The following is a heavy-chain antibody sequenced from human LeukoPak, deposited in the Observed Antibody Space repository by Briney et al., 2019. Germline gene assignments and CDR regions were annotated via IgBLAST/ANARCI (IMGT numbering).Heavy chain of an antibody. J-gene: IGHJ5*02. CDR3: ARPGGDYVPEFDP. Sequence: SETLSLTCTVSGGSISSSSYYWGWIRQPPGKGLEWIGSIYYSGSTYYNPSLKSRVTISVDTSKNQFSLKLTSVTAADTAVYYCARPGGDYVPEFDPWGQGTLVTVSS. CDR1: GGSISSSSYY. V-gene: IGHV4-39*01. CDR2: IYYSGST. D-gene: IGHD4-17*01.